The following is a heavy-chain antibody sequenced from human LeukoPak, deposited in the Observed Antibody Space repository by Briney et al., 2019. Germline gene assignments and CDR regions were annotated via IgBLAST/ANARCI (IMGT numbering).Heavy chain of an antibody. CDR1: GYSFASYW. D-gene: IGHD1-14*01. V-gene: IGHV5-51*01. J-gene: IGHJ4*02. Sequence: GESLKISCKGAGYSFASYWIGWVRQMLGKGLEWMGIIHPGDSDTRYSPSFQGQVTISVDKSVSTAYLQWSSLKASDTAMYYCAGLSHRYFDYWGQGTLVTVSS. CDR3: AGLSHRYFDY. CDR2: IHPGDSDT.